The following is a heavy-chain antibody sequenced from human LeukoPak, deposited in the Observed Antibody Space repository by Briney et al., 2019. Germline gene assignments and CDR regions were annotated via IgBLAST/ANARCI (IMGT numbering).Heavy chain of an antibody. CDR1: GFTFSSYA. D-gene: IGHD2-8*01. CDR2: ISGSGGST. Sequence: GGSLRLSCAASGFTFSSYAMSWVRQAPGKGLEWVSAISGSGGSTYYADSVKDRFTISRDNSKNTLYLQMNSLRAEDTAVYYCAIMIPAPSYYFDYWGQGTLVTVSS. V-gene: IGHV3-23*01. CDR3: AIMIPAPSYYFDY. J-gene: IGHJ4*02.